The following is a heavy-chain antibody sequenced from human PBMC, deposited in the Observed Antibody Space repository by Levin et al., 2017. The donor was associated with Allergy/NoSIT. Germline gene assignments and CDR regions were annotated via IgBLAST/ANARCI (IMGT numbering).Heavy chain of an antibody. CDR1: GGSITSSSYY. D-gene: IGHD6-13*01. Sequence: SETLSLTCTVSGGSITSSSYYWGWIRQPPGKGLEWIGSIYYSGSTYYNPSLKSRVTISVDTSKNQFSLKVSSVTAADTAVYYCARPTGYSSSSWAFDYWGQGTLVTVSS. V-gene: IGHV4-39*01. CDR3: ARPTGYSSSSWAFDY. CDR2: IYYSGST. J-gene: IGHJ4*02.